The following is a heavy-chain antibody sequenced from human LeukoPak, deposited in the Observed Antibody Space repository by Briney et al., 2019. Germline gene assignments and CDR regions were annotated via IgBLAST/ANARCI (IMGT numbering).Heavy chain of an antibody. CDR2: ISYDGSNK. Sequence: GGSLRLSCAASGFTFNTYAMHWVRQAPGKGLEWVAVISYDGSNKYYADSVKGRFTISRDNSKNTLFLQISNLRAEDTAVYYCAIDNNWGSTHYWGQGTLVTVSS. CDR3: AIDNNWGSTHY. J-gene: IGHJ4*02. D-gene: IGHD7-27*01. V-gene: IGHV3-30*15. CDR1: GFTFNTYA.